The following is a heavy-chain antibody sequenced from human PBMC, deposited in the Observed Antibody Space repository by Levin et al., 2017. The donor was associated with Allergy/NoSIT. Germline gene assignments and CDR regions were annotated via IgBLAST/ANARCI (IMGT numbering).Heavy chain of an antibody. Sequence: SQTLSLTCAVYGGSFRGSYWSWIRQPPGKGLEWIGEINHSGSTNYNPSLKSRVTISVDTSKNQFSLKLSSVTAADTAVYYCARLISSSRYRHYYYYMDVWGKGTTVTVSS. V-gene: IGHV4-34*01. CDR1: GGSFRGSY. CDR3: ARLISSSRYRHYYYYMDV. J-gene: IGHJ6*03. D-gene: IGHD6-13*01. CDR2: INHSGST.